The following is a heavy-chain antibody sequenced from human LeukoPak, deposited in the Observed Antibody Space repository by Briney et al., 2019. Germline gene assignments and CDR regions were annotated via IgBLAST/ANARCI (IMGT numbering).Heavy chain of an antibody. CDR2: IIPIFGTA. V-gene: IGHV1-69*05. CDR1: GGTFSSYA. D-gene: IGHD5-24*01. J-gene: IGHJ4*02. Sequence: SVKVSCKASGGTFSSYAISWVREAPGQGLEWMGGIIPIFGTANYAQKFQGRVTITTDESTSTAYMELSSLRSEDTAVYYCARGSGDGYNFGHWGQGTLVTVSS. CDR3: ARGSGDGYNFGH.